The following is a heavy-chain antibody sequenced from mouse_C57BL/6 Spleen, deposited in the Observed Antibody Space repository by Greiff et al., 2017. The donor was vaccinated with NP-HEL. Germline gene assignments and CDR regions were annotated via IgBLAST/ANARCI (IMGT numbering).Heavy chain of an antibody. Sequence: EVKLMESGEGLVKPGGSLKLSCAASGFTFSSYAMSWVRQTPEKRLEWVAYISSGGDYIYYADTVKGRFTISRDNARNTLYLQMSSLKSEDTAMYYCTRDRGIYYYGSSYWYFDVWGTGTTVTVSS. CDR3: TRDRGIYYYGSSYWYFDV. J-gene: IGHJ1*03. D-gene: IGHD1-1*01. CDR1: GFTFSSYA. CDR2: ISSGGDYI. V-gene: IGHV5-9-1*02.